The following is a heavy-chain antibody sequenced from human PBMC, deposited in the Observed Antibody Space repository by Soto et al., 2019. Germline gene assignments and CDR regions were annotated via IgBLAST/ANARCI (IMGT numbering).Heavy chain of an antibody. V-gene: IGHV3-48*02. CDR1: GFTFSSYS. Sequence: EVQLVESGGGLVQPGGYLRLSCAASGFTFSSYSMNWVRQAPGKGLEWVSYISSSSSTIYYADSVKGRFTISRDNAKNSLYLQMNSLRDEDTAVYYCARRFLTSHYFDHCGQGTLVTVSS. D-gene: IGHD4-4*01. CDR3: ARRFLTSHYFDH. J-gene: IGHJ4*02. CDR2: ISSSSSTI.